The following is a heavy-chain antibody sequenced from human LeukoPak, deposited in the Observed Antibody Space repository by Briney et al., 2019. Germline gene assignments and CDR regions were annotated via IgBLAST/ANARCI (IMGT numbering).Heavy chain of an antibody. Sequence: EASVKVSCKASGFTFTSSAMQWVRQARGQRLEWIGWIVVGSGNTNYAQKFQERVTITRDMSTSTAYMELSSLRSEDTAVYYCASGAGYDILTPGWGQGTLVTVSS. J-gene: IGHJ4*02. D-gene: IGHD3-9*01. CDR1: GFTFTSSA. CDR2: IVVGSGNT. CDR3: ASGAGYDILTPG. V-gene: IGHV1-58*02.